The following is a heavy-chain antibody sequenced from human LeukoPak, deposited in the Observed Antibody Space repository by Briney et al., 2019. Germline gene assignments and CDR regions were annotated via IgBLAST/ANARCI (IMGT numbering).Heavy chain of an antibody. D-gene: IGHD6-19*01. CDR3: ARSPSGWYGDY. Sequence: GASVKVSCKASGYTFTDYYMHWVRQAPGQGLEWMGRINPNSGGTSSARKFQGRVTVTRDTSISTVYMELNRLTSDDTAVYYCARSPSGWYGDYWGQGTLVTVSS. CDR1: GYTFTDYY. J-gene: IGHJ4*02. V-gene: IGHV1-2*06. CDR2: INPNSGGT.